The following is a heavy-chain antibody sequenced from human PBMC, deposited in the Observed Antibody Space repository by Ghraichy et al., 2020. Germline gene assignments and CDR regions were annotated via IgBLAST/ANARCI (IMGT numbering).Heavy chain of an antibody. CDR3: ARDPYGMDV. CDR2: IKEDGNEK. Sequence: GGSLRLSCAASGFTFSSYWMSWVRQAPGKGLEWVADIKEDGNEKYYVDSVKGRFTISRDNAKNSLYLQMNSLRAEDTAVYYCARDPYGMDVWGQGTTVTVSS. CDR1: GFTFSSYW. V-gene: IGHV3-7*01. J-gene: IGHJ6*02.